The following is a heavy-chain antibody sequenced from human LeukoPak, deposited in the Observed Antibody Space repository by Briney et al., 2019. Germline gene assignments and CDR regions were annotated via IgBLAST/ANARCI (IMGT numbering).Heavy chain of an antibody. CDR2: IYTSGST. CDR1: GGSISSYY. D-gene: IGHD6-13*01. V-gene: IGHV4-4*07. J-gene: IGHJ6*03. Sequence: SETLSLTCTVSGGSISSYYWSWIRQPAGKGLEWIGRIYTSGSTNYNPSLKSRVTMSVDTSKNQFSLKLSSVTAADTALYYCARIATLHLNYPQFYMDVWGKGTTVTVSS. CDR3: ARIATLHLNYPQFYMDV.